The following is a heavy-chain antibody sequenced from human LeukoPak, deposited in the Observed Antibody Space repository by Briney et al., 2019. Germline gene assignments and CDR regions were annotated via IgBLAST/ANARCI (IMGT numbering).Heavy chain of an antibody. CDR2: ISGSGGST. Sequence: GGSLRLSCTASGFTFGDYAMSWFRQAPGKGLEWVSAISGSGGSTYYADSVKGRFTISRDNSKNTLYLQMNSLRAEDTAVYYCAKDDGNYYDSSGYWNYWGQGTLVTVSS. CDR1: GFTFGDYA. D-gene: IGHD3-22*01. V-gene: IGHV3-23*01. CDR3: AKDDGNYYDSSGYWNY. J-gene: IGHJ4*02.